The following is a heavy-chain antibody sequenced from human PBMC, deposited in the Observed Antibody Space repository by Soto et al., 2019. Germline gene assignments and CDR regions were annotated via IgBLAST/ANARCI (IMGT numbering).Heavy chain of an antibody. CDR3: ARDIVVVPAAIQGDYYYYGMDV. D-gene: IGHD2-2*02. CDR2: ITPIFGTA. J-gene: IGHJ6*02. V-gene: IGHV1-69*13. Sequence: SVKVSCKASGGTFSSYAISWVRQAPGQGLEWMGGITPIFGTANYAQKFQGRVTITADESTSTAYMELSSLRSEDTAVYYCARDIVVVPAAIQGDYYYYGMDVWGQGTTVTVSS. CDR1: GGTFSSYA.